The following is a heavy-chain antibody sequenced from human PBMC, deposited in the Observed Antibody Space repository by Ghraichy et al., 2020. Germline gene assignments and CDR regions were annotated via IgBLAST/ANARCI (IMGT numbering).Heavy chain of an antibody. V-gene: IGHV4-59*01. CDR3: ARGTANWGSGNWYFDL. Sequence: SETLSLTCSVPGDSIRNYYWTWMRQPPGKGLEWIGYTFHSGSTKFSPSLKSRVALSVDTSKNQFSLNLTSVTAADTAVYYCARGTANWGSGNWYFDLWGRGTLVSVSS. J-gene: IGHJ2*01. D-gene: IGHD7-27*01. CDR1: GDSIRNYY. CDR2: TFHSGST.